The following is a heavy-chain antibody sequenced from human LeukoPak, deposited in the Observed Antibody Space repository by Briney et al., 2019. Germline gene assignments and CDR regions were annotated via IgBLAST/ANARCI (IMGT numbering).Heavy chain of an antibody. CDR1: GGSISSYY. Sequence: KPSETLSLTCTVSGGSISSYYWSWIRQPPGKGLEWIGYIYYSGSTNYNPSLKSRVTISVDTSKNQFSLKLSSVTAADTAVHYCARGTTVTYYFDYWGQGTLVTVSS. J-gene: IGHJ4*02. CDR2: IYYSGST. V-gene: IGHV4-59*08. CDR3: ARGTTVTYYFDY. D-gene: IGHD4-17*01.